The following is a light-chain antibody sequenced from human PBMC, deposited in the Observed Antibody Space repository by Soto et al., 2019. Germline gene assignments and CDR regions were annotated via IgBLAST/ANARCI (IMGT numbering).Light chain of an antibody. CDR2: TVS. CDR1: QSLVHTDGIAY. Sequence: VVMTQSTLSLPVTLGQPASISCRSSQSLVHTDGIAYLNWFHQRPGQSPRRLIYTVSNRDSGVPARFSGSGSGTDFTLKISRVEAEDVGVYYCMQGIHWPITFGQGTRLEIK. V-gene: IGKV2-30*02. J-gene: IGKJ5*01. CDR3: MQGIHWPIT.